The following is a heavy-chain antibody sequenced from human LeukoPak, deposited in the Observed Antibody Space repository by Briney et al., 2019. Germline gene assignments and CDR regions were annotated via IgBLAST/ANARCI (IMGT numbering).Heavy chain of an antibody. CDR3: ARDRGSTSSYGMDV. CDR1: GFTFSSYA. CDR2: ISYDGSNK. J-gene: IGHJ6*04. V-gene: IGHV3-30*04. D-gene: IGHD2-2*01. Sequence: GGSLRLSCAASGFTFSSYAMHWVRQAPGKGLEGVAVISYDGSNKYYADSVKGRFTISRDNSKNTLYLQVNSLRAEDTAVYYCARDRGSTSSYGMDVWGKGTTVTVSS.